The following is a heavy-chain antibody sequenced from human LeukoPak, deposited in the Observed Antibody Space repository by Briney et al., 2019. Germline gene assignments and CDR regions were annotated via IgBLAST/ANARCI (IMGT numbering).Heavy chain of an antibody. CDR2: INTDGSIT. J-gene: IGHJ5*02. D-gene: IGHD3-16*01. CDR1: GFTFNTYT. CDR3: TRDTFGPDDH. Sequence: GGSLRLSCAASGFTFNTYTMNWVRQAPGEGLVWVSRINTDGSITNYADSVRGRFTISRDNAKRTLFLQMNSLRAEDTAVYYCTRDTFGPDDHWGQGTLVTVSS. V-gene: IGHV3-74*01.